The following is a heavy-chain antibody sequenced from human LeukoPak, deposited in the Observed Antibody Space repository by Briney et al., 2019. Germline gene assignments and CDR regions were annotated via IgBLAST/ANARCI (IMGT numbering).Heavy chain of an antibody. CDR3: ARGYSSSWANWSDP. Sequence: SETLSLTCTVSGGSISSSSYYWGWIRQPPGKGLEWIGSIYYSGSTYYNPSLKSRVTISVDTSKNQFSLKLSSVTAADTAVYYCARGYSSSWANWSDPWGQGTLVTVSS. V-gene: IGHV4-39*07. D-gene: IGHD6-13*01. CDR1: GGSISSSSYY. J-gene: IGHJ5*02. CDR2: IYYSGST.